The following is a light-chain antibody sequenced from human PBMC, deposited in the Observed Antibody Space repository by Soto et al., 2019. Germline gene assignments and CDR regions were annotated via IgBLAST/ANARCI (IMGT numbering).Light chain of an antibody. J-gene: IGLJ1*01. CDR3: CSYTNSAYV. V-gene: IGLV2-11*01. Sequence: QSVLTQPRSVSVSPGQSVTISCTGTSSDVGAYNYVSWYQQHPARAPNLMIYDVSKRPSGVPDRFSGSKSGNTASLTISGLQAEDEGDYYCCSYTNSAYVFGTRTKVPVL. CDR1: SSDVGAYNY. CDR2: DVS.